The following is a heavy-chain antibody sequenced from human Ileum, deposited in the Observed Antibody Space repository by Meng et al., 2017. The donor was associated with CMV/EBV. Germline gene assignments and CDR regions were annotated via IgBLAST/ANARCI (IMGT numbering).Heavy chain of an antibody. CDR2: ISAYNGNT. CDR3: ARDPLRWGAGDYHYYGMDV. J-gene: IGHJ6*02. V-gene: IGHV1-18*01. D-gene: IGHD3-16*01. Sequence: QGQLVQSGTEVKKPGASVKVSCKGSGYTFTSTGIAWMRQAPGQGLEWMGWISAYNGNTDYAQKFQGRVTMTTDASTSTAYMELGSLTSDDSAMYYCARDPLRWGAGDYHYYGMDVWGQGNPGHRLL. CDR1: GYTFTSTG.